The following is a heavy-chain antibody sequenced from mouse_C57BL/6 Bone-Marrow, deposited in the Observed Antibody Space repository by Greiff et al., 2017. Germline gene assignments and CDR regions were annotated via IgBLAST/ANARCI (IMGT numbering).Heavy chain of an antibody. CDR1: GFNIKDDY. D-gene: IGHD2-3*01. CDR2: IDPEIGDT. CDR3: SSFDGNYFDF. J-gene: IGHJ2*01. V-gene: IGHV14-4*01. Sequence: VHVKQSGAELVRPGASVKLSCTASGFNIKDDYIHWVKQRPEQGLEWIGGIDPEIGDTEYASKFQGKATITSATSSNTAYLQLSSLTSEDTAVYYCSSFDGNYFDFWGQGTPLTVAS.